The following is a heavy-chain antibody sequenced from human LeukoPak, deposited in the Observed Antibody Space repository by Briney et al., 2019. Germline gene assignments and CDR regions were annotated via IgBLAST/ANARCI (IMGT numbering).Heavy chain of an antibody. CDR2: INHSGST. V-gene: IGHV4-34*01. J-gene: IGHJ4*02. CDR3: ARDSLVNCSGGSCYSGYFDY. D-gene: IGHD2-15*01. CDR1: GGSFSGYY. Sequence: SETLSLTCAVYGGSFSGYYWSWIRQPPGKGLKWIGEINHSGSTNYNPSLKSRVTISVDTSKKQFSLKLSSVTAADTAVYYCARDSLVNCSGGSCYSGYFDYWGQGTLVTVSS.